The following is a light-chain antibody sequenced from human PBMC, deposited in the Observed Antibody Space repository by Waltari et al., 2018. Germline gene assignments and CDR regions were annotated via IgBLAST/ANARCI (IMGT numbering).Light chain of an antibody. Sequence: DVVMTQSPLSLPVTVGQTASISCRSSQSLLHSNGDTFLIWFHQRPGQSPRRLIYRVSDREAGGPDRFSGSGSGTDFTLKISGVEADDVGVYYCMQATHWPLTFGQGTKVEIQ. CDR3: MQATHWPLT. V-gene: IGKV2-30*02. CDR2: RVS. CDR1: QSLLHSNGDTF. J-gene: IGKJ1*01.